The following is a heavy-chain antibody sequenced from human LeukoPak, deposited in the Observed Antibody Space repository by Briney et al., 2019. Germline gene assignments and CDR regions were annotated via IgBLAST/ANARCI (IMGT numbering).Heavy chain of an antibody. CDR1: GFTFCSYG. CDR3: ANIYGQAPDY. J-gene: IGHJ4*02. Sequence: PGGSLRLSCAASGFTFCSYGMHWVRQAPGKGLEWVAVISYDGSNKYYADSVKGRFTISRDNSKNTLYLQMNSLRAEDTAVYYCANIYGQAPDYWGQGTLVTVSS. V-gene: IGHV3-30*18. D-gene: IGHD4-17*01. CDR2: ISYDGSNK.